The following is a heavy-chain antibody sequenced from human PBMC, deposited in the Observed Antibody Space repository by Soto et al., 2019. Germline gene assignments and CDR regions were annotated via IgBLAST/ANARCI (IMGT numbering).Heavy chain of an antibody. CDR2: ISGSGGSI. CDR3: AKRHSSGCDLFDY. D-gene: IGHD5-12*01. V-gene: IGHV3-23*01. J-gene: IGHJ4*02. Sequence: GGSLRLSCAASGFTFSSYAMSWVRQAPGKGLEWVSAISGSGGSIYYADSVKGRFTISRDNSKNTLCLQMNSLRAEDTAVYYCAKRHSSGCDLFDYWGQGTLVTVSS. CDR1: GFTFSSYA.